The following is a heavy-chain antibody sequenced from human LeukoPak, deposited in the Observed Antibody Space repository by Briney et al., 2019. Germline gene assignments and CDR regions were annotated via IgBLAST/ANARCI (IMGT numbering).Heavy chain of an antibody. Sequence: SETLSLTCAVYGGSFSGYYWSWIRQPPGKGLEWIGEINHSGSTNYNPSLRSRVTISVDTSKNQFSLKLSSVTAADTAVYYCACLTTADAFDIWGQGTMVTVSS. CDR3: ACLTTADAFDI. CDR1: GGSFSGYY. CDR2: INHSGST. V-gene: IGHV4-34*01. J-gene: IGHJ3*02. D-gene: IGHD3-22*01.